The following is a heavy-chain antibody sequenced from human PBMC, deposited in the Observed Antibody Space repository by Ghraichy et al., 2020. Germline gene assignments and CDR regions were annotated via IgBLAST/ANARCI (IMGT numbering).Heavy chain of an antibody. CDR1: GFTFSSYA. D-gene: IGHD1-26*01. Sequence: GESLNISCAASGFTFSSYALSWVRQAPGKGLEWVSAISGSGGSTYYADSVKGRFTISRDNSKNPRYLQMNSLRAEDTAVYYCAKEGGCGSYPGGYYFDYWGQGTLVTVSS. CDR3: AKEGGCGSYPGGYYFDY. J-gene: IGHJ4*02. CDR2: ISGSGGST. V-gene: IGHV3-23*01.